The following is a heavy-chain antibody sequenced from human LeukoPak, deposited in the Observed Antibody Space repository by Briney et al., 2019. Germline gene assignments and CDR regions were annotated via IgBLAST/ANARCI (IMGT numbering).Heavy chain of an antibody. CDR2: IYHSGST. J-gene: IGHJ4*02. CDR1: GGSISSGGYS. Sequence: SETLSLTCAVSGGSISSGGYSWSWIRQPPGKGLEWIGYIYHSGSTYYNPSLKSRVTISVDRSKNQFSLKLSSVTAADTAVYYCARHYYDSSGYYGLLDYWGQGTLVTVSS. CDR3: ARHYYDSSGYYGLLDY. V-gene: IGHV4-30-2*01. D-gene: IGHD3-22*01.